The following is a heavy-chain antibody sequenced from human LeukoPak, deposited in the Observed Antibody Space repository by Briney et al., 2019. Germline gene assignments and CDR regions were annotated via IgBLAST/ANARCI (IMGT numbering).Heavy chain of an antibody. Sequence: SETLSLTCAVYGGSFSGYYWSWIRQPPGKGPEWIGEINHSGSTNYNPSLKSRVTISVDTSKNQFSLKLSSVTAADTAVYYCARGSVTAVAGDLDYWGQGTLVTVSS. CDR2: INHSGST. CDR1: GGSFSGYY. J-gene: IGHJ4*02. CDR3: ARGSVTAVAGDLDY. D-gene: IGHD6-19*01. V-gene: IGHV4-34*01.